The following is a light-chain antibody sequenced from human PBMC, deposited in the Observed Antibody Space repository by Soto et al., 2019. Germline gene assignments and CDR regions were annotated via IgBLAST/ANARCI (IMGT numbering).Light chain of an antibody. J-gene: IGKJ3*01. CDR3: QQYDILPPFT. Sequence: DIQMTQSPSSLSASIGDRVTITCQASQDSGDYLNWYQQKPGKAPKLLIYAASNLEPGVPSRFSGSGSGTDFSLTISSLQPDDIATYYCQQYDILPPFTFGPGTKVDI. V-gene: IGKV1-33*01. CDR2: AAS. CDR1: QDSGDY.